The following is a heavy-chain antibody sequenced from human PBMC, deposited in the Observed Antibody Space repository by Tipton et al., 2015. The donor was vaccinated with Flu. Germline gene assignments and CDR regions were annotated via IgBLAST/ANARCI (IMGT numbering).Heavy chain of an antibody. CDR3: ARDGDSICSSGRCFDY. D-gene: IGHD2-15*01. J-gene: IGHJ4*02. V-gene: IGHV4-61*02. Sequence: TLSLTCIVSGGSIRNDKDHWSWIRRPAGKGLEWIGRISGSGSGGANYSLSLRSRVTMSRDTSKNEFSLKLTSVTAADTAVYYCARDGDSICSSGRCFDYWGRGIVVTVTS. CDR1: GGSIRNDKDH. CDR2: ISGSGSGGA.